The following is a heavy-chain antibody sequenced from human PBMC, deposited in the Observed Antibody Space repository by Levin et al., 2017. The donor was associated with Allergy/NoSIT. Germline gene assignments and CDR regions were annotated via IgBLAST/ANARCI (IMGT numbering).Heavy chain of an antibody. CDR3: ARDRDDIVVVPAAIFLATRVYYYYYGMDG. Sequence: SETLSLTCTVSGGSISSSSYYWGWIRQPPGKGLEWIGSIYYSGSTYYNPSLKSRVTISVDTSKNQFSLKLSSVTAADTAVYYCARDRDDIVVVPAAIFLATRVYYYYYGMDGWGQGTTVTVSS. D-gene: IGHD2-2*02. CDR1: GGSISSSSYY. V-gene: IGHV4-39*07. CDR2: IYYSGST. J-gene: IGHJ6*02.